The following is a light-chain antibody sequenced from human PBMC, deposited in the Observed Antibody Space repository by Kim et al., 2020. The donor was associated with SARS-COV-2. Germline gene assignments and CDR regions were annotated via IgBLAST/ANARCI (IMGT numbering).Light chain of an antibody. V-gene: IGLV2-8*01. J-gene: IGLJ1*01. CDR3: SSYAGSNNFV. CDR2: EVS. Sequence: QSVTISCTGTSSDVGGYNYVSWYQQHPGKAPKLMIYEVSKRPSGVPDRFSGSKSGNTASLTVSGLQAEYEADYYCSSYAGSNNFVFGTGTKVTVL. CDR1: SSDVGGYNY.